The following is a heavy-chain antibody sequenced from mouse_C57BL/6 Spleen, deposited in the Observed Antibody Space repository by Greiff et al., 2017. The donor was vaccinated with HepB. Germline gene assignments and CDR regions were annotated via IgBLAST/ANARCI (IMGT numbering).Heavy chain of an antibody. CDR2: IHPNSGST. CDR1: GYTFTSYW. J-gene: IGHJ3*01. CDR3: ARSRDYDGGFAY. Sequence: VQLQQPGAELVKPGASVKLSCKASGYTFTSYWMHWVKQRPGQGLEWIGMIHPNSGSTNYNEKFKSKATLTVDKSSSTAYMQLSSLTSEDSAVYYCARSRDYDGGFAYWGQGTLVTVSA. V-gene: IGHV1-64*01. D-gene: IGHD2-4*01.